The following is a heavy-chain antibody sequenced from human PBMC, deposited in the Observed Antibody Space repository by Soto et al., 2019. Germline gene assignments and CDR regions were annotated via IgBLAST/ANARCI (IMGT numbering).Heavy chain of an antibody. CDR3: ARSRVEQQLGPYYFDY. CDR1: GYTFTSYA. V-gene: IGHV1-3*01. CDR2: INAGNGNT. J-gene: IGHJ4*02. Sequence: QVQLVQSGAEVKKPGASVKVSCKASGYTFTSYAMHWVRQAPGQRLEWMGWINAGNGNTKYSQKFQGRVTITRDTSASTAXMELXSLRSEDTAVYYCARSRVEQQLGPYYFDYWGQGTLVTVSS. D-gene: IGHD6-13*01.